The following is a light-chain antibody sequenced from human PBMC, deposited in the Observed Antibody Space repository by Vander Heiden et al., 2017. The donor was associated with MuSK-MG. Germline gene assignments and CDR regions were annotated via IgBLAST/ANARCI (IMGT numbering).Light chain of an antibody. Sequence: SSELTQPPSVSLSAGQTASITCSGDKLGDKYACWYQQKPGQSPVLVIYQDSKRHSGIPERLSGCNSGKTVTMTISGTQAMDESYYYCQAWDSSWVFGGGTKLTVL. J-gene: IGLJ2*01. CDR1: KLGDKY. CDR2: QDS. V-gene: IGLV3-1*01. CDR3: QAWDSSWV.